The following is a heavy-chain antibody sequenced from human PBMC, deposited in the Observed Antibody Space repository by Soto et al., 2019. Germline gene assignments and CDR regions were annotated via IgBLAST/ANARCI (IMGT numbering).Heavy chain of an antibody. CDR2: ISGSGGST. J-gene: IGHJ4*02. D-gene: IGHD3-22*01. V-gene: IGHV3-23*01. CDR3: ASSGGYYDSSGYYLDY. Sequence: GGSLRLSCAASGLTFSSYAMSWVRQAPGKGLEWVSAISGSGGSTYYADSVKGRFTISRDNSKNTLYLQMNSLRAEDTAVYYCASSGGYYDSSGYYLDYWGQGTLVTVSS. CDR1: GLTFSSYA.